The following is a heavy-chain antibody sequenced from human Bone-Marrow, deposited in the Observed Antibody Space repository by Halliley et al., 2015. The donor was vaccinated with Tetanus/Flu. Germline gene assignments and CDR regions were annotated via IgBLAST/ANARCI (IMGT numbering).Heavy chain of an antibody. Sequence: LSLTCAVYGGASTGYYWSWIRQTPGKGLEWIGEIDHSGDASYNPSLRSRVTISADPSKNEFSLKLTSVTAADTGVFYCARGGRTLLRGVDYYGLDVWGQGTTVTVSS. CDR2: IDHSGDA. CDR3: ARGGRTLLRGVDYYGLDV. CDR1: GGASTGYY. J-gene: IGHJ6*02. V-gene: IGHV4-34*01. D-gene: IGHD3-10*01.